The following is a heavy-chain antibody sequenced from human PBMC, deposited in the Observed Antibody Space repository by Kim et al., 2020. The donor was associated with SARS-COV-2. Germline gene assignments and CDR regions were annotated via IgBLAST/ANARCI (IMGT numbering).Heavy chain of an antibody. J-gene: IGHJ6*02. V-gene: IGHV3-30*01. CDR3: ARGSSGSYYGMDV. Sequence: YAAPVKGRFTITRDNSKNTLYLQMNSLRAEDTAVYYCARGSSGSYYGMDVWGQGTTVTVSS. D-gene: IGHD1-26*01.